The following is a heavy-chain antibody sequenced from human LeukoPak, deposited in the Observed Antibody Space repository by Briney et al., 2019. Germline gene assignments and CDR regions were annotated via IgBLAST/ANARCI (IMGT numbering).Heavy chain of an antibody. CDR1: GGSISISSYS. CDR2: IYYSGST. CDR3: ARTMYSSGYDYFDY. J-gene: IGHJ4*02. D-gene: IGHD3-22*01. Sequence: PSETLSLTCTVSGGSISISSYSWGWIRQPPGKGLEWIGSIYYSGSTYYNPSLKSRVTISVDTSKNQFSLKLSSVTAAYTAVYYCARTMYSSGYDYFDYWGQGTLVTVSS. V-gene: IGHV4-39*01.